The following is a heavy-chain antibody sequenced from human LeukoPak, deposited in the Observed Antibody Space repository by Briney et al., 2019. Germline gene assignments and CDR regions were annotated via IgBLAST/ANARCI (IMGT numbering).Heavy chain of an antibody. Sequence: SETLSLTCAVYGGSFSGYYWSWIRQPPGKGLEWIGEINHSGSTNYNPSLKSRVTISVDTSKNQFSLKLSSVTAADTAVYYCAREAPGVEAAFYYGMDVWGQGTTVTVSS. CDR1: GGSFSGYY. J-gene: IGHJ6*02. V-gene: IGHV4-34*09. CDR2: INHSGST. D-gene: IGHD2-15*01. CDR3: AREAPGVEAAFYYGMDV.